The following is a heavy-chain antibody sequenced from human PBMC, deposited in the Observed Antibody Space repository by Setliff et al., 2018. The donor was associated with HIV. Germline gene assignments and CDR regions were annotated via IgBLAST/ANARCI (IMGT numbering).Heavy chain of an antibody. CDR3: ARHDCGGNCDINWFDP. D-gene: IGHD2-21*02. V-gene: IGHV4-38-2*01. CDR2: IHHAGST. Sequence: PSETLSLTCAVSGYSISSNFLWGWVRQPPGQGLEWSGSIHHAGSTYYNPSLKSRVSISLDTSKNQFSLKLSSVTAADTAVYYCARHDCGGNCDINWFDPWGQGTLVTVSS. J-gene: IGHJ5*02. CDR1: GYSISSNFL.